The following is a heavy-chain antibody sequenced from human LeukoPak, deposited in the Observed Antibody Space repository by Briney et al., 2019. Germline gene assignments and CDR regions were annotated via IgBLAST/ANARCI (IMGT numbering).Heavy chain of an antibody. V-gene: IGHV4-39*07. J-gene: IGHJ4*02. CDR1: GGSISSSSYY. CDR2: IYYSGST. D-gene: IGHD3-22*01. CDR3: ARALSSGYTNYFDY. Sequence: SETLSLTCTVSGGSISSSSYYWGWIRQPPGKGLEWIGSIYYSGSTYYNPSLKSRVTISVDTSKNQFSLKLSSVTAADTAVYYCARALSSGYTNYFDYWGQGTLVTVSS.